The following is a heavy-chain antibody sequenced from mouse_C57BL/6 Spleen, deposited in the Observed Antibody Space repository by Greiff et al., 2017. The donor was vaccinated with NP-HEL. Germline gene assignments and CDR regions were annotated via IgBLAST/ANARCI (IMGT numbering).Heavy chain of an antibody. CDR2: ISSGSSTI. CDR3: ARPHYYGSSNYFDY. CDR1: GFTFSDYG. Sequence: EVQVVESGGGLVKPGGSLKLSCAASGFTFSDYGMHWVRQAPEKGLEWVAYISSGSSTIYYADTVKGRSTISRDNAKNTRFLQMTSLRSEDTAMYYCARPHYYGSSNYFDYWGQGTTLTVSS. V-gene: IGHV5-17*01. D-gene: IGHD1-1*01. J-gene: IGHJ2*01.